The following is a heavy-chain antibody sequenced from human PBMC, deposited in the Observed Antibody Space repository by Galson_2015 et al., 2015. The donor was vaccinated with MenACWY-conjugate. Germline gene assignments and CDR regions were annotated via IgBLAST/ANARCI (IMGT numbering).Heavy chain of an antibody. Sequence: SLRLSCAVSGFTVSNNDMNWVRQAPGKGLEWVSLIYADGSSSYADSVKGRFTISKDNSKNTLFLQMNSLRADDTAVYYCVREKYCSGGRCYGRFDSWGLGTLVTVSS. V-gene: IGHV3-53*01. CDR2: IYADGSS. CDR3: VREKYCSGGRCYGRFDS. J-gene: IGHJ4*02. CDR1: GFTVSNND. D-gene: IGHD2-15*01.